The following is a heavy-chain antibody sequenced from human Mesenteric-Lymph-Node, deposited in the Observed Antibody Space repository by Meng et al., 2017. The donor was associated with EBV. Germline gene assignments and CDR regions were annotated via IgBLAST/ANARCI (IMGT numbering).Heavy chain of an antibody. CDR1: DGSFSNYY. J-gene: IGHJ5*02. CDR3: ARGYTYNYESGVPPFDL. V-gene: IGHV4-34*01. Sequence: QGQLQQWVQGLLKPSETLSLTCAVYDGSFSNYYWSWIRQSPEKGLEWIGEINRIGGTDYNPSLKSRVTISVDTSKNQFSLRLSSVTAADTAVYYCARGYTYNYESGVPPFDLWGHGTLVTASS. CDR2: INRIGGT. D-gene: IGHD3-22*01.